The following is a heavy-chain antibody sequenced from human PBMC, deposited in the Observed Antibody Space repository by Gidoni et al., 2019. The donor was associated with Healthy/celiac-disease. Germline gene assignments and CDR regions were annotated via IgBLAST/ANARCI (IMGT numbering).Heavy chain of an antibody. V-gene: IGHV5-10-1*01. D-gene: IGHD3-10*01. CDR3: ARRYYGSGGCYNVNYFDY. J-gene: IGHJ4*02. Sequence: VQLVQSGAEENKRGESLRLARTGTGYSLTSSWTSWVRQRPGKGLEWMGRIDPRDSYTNYSPSFQGLVTISADKAISTAYLQWSSLKASDTAMYYCARRYYGSGGCYNVNYFDYWGQGTLVTVSS. CDR2: IDPRDSYT. CDR1: GYSLTSSW.